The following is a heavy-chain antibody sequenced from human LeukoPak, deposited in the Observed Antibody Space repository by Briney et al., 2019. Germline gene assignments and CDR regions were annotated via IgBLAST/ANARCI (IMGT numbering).Heavy chain of an antibody. CDR2: IKQDGDEI. V-gene: IGHV3-7*03. CDR3: ARDGRLLDY. Sequence: GGSLRLSCVDSGITFSRDWMSWVREAPGKGLEWVSNIKQDGDEIYYVDSVKGRFTISRDNAKKSLYLQMHSLRVEDTAVYYSARDGRLLDYWGQGTLVTVSS. J-gene: IGHJ4*02. D-gene: IGHD2-15*01. CDR1: GITFSRDW.